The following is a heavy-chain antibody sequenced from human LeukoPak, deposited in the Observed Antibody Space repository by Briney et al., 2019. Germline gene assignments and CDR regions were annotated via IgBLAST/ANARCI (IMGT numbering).Heavy chain of an antibody. CDR2: ISSSSSYI. D-gene: IGHD1-1*01. CDR3: ARDLAVH. J-gene: IGHJ4*02. Sequence: ETLSLTCAVYGGSFSGYYWSWVRQAPGKGLEWVSSISSSSSYIYYADSVKGRFTISRDNAKNSLYLQMNSLRAEDTAVYYCARDLAVHWGQGTLVTVSS. V-gene: IGHV3-21*01. CDR1: GGSFSGYY.